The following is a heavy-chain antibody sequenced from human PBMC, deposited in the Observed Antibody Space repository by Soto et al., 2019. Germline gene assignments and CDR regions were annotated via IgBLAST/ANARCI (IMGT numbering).Heavy chain of an antibody. Sequence: ASVKVSCKASGYTFTSYYMHWVRQAPGQGLEWMGIINPSGGSTSYAQKFQGRVTMTRDTSTSTVYMELSSLRSEDTAVYYCARVGLHDSSGYYAILGAFDIWGQGTMVTVSS. J-gene: IGHJ3*02. V-gene: IGHV1-46*01. CDR1: GYTFTSYY. D-gene: IGHD3-22*01. CDR2: INPSGGST. CDR3: ARVGLHDSSGYYAILGAFDI.